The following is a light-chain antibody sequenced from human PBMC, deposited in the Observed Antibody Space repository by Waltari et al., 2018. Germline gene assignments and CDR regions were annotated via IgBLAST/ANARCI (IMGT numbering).Light chain of an antibody. Sequence: HSALTQPASVSGSPGQSITISCSGTSRDIGGYNYVSWYQQHPGKAPKLLIYDVTNRPSVFANRFSGSKSEISASRTISGLQAEHEAVYFCISYTGGTTDWVFGVGTKLTVL. CDR1: SRDIGGYNY. CDR2: DVT. CDR3: ISYTGGTTDWV. V-gene: IGLV2-14*03. J-gene: IGLJ3*02.